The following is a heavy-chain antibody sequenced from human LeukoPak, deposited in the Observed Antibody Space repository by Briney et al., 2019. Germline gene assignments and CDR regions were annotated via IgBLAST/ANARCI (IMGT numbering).Heavy chain of an antibody. CDR3: ETSGWLRPGHYYYYGMDV. J-gene: IGHJ6*02. V-gene: IGHV7-4-1*02. Sequence: ASVKVSCKASGYTFTSYAMNWVRQAPGQGLEWMGWINTNTGNPKYAQGFTGRFVFSLDTSVSTAYLQISSLKAEDTAVYYCETSGWLRPGHYYYYGMDVWGQGTTVTVSS. CDR2: INTNTGNP. CDR1: GYTFTSYA. D-gene: IGHD5-12*01.